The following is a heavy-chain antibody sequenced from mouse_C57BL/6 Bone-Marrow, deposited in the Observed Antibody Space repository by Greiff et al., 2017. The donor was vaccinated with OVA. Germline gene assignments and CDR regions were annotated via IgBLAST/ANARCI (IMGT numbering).Heavy chain of an antibody. J-gene: IGHJ4*01. CDR3: ARDARPPYALDY. Sequence: EVQLQQSVAELVRPGASVKLSCTASGFNIKNPYMHWVKQRPEQCLEWIGRIDPANGNTKYAPKFQGKATITADTSSNTAVLQLSSLTSEDTAIYYCARDARPPYALDYWGQGTSVTVSS. V-gene: IGHV14-3*01. D-gene: IGHD3-3*01. CDR2: IDPANGNT. CDR1: GFNIKNPY.